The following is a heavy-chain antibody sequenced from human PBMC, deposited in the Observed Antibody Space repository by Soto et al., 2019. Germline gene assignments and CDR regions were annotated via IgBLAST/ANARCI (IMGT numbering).Heavy chain of an antibody. V-gene: IGHV1-2*04. J-gene: IGHJ5*02. Sequence: VSVKVSCKASGYTFTGYYMHWVRQAPGQGLEWMGWINPNSGGTNYAQKFQGWVTMTRDTSISTAYMELSRLRSDDTAVYYCAREWGIAAAGTGWFDPWGQGTLVTVSS. CDR1: GYTFTGYY. D-gene: IGHD6-13*01. CDR2: INPNSGGT. CDR3: AREWGIAAAGTGWFDP.